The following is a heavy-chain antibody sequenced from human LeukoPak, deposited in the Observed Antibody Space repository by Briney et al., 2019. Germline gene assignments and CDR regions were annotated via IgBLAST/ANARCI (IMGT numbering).Heavy chain of an antibody. D-gene: IGHD3-10*01. CDR1: GFTFDDYA. CDR3: AKDEEYYYGSGSYYLDY. J-gene: IGHJ4*02. CDR2: ISGDGGST. V-gene: IGHV3-43*02. Sequence: GGSLRLSCAASGFTFDDYAMHWVRQAPGKGLEWVSLISGDGGSTYYADSVKGRFTISRDNSKNSLYLQMNSLRTEDTALYYCAKDEEYYYGSGSYYLDYWGQRTLVTVSS.